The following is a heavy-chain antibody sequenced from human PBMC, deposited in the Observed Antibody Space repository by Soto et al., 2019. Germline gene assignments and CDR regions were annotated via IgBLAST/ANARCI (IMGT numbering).Heavy chain of an antibody. Sequence: LETLSLTCTVSGASISSGGYYWSWVRQPPGKGLEWIGEIYQSGRTNYNPSLKSRVTISVDNAKNQFSLNLKSLTAADTAVYYCATYDSSDYYSGSPIGWFDPWGQGTLVTVSS. CDR3: ATYDSSDYYSGSPIGWFDP. CDR2: IYQSGRT. D-gene: IGHD3-22*01. J-gene: IGHJ5*02. V-gene: IGHV4-61*05. CDR1: GASISSGGYY.